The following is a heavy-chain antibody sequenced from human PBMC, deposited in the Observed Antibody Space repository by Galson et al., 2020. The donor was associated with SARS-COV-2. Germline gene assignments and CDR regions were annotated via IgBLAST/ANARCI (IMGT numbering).Heavy chain of an antibody. CDR1: GFTFSSYS. CDR2: ISSSSSYI. D-gene: IGHD6-19*01. V-gene: IGHV3-21*01. CDR3: ARIAGWVGGSGWTYHFDY. J-gene: IGHJ4*02. Sequence: GSLRLSCAASGFTFSSYSMNWVRHAPGKGLEWVSSISSSSSYIYYADSVKGRFTISRDNAKNSLYLQMNSLRAEDTAVYYCARIAGWVGGSGWTYHFDYWGQGTLVTVSS.